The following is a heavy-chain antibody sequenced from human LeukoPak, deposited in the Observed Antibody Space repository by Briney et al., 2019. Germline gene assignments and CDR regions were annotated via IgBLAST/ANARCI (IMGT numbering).Heavy chain of an antibody. CDR3: ARGDTVAARPGRFDY. J-gene: IGHJ4*02. V-gene: IGHV4-34*01. Sequence: SETLSLTCAVYGGSFSGYYWSWIRQPPGKGLEWIGEIIHRGSTNYNPSLKSRLTISVDTSKNQFSLKLSSVTAADTAVYYCARGDTVAARPGRFDYWGRGTLVTVSS. CDR2: IIHRGST. CDR1: GGSFSGYY. D-gene: IGHD6-6*01.